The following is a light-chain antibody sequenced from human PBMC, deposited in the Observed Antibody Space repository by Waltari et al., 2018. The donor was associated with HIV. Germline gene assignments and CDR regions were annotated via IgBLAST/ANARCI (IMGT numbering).Light chain of an antibody. CDR1: QSVSSF. Sequence: EIVLTQSPAHLSLSLGARATLSCMASQSVSSFLAWFQQKPGQAPRLLISDASTRATGIPARFSGSGSGTDFTLTISSLEPEDFAVYYCQQRSDWPRLTFGGGTKVEIK. CDR3: QQRSDWPRLT. V-gene: IGKV3-11*01. J-gene: IGKJ4*01. CDR2: DAS.